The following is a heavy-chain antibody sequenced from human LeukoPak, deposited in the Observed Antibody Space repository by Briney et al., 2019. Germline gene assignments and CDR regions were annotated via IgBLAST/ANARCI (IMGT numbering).Heavy chain of an antibody. V-gene: IGHV1-69*01. CDR3: AREADIVVVPAAIRRNAFDI. CDR2: VIPIFGTA. J-gene: IGHJ3*02. D-gene: IGHD2-2*02. CDR1: GGTFSSYA. Sequence: GASVKVSCKASGGTFSSYAISWVRQAPGQGLEWMGGVIPIFGTANYAQKFQGRVTITADESTSTAYMELSSPRSEDTAVYYCAREADIVVVPAAIRRNAFDIWGQGTMVTVSS.